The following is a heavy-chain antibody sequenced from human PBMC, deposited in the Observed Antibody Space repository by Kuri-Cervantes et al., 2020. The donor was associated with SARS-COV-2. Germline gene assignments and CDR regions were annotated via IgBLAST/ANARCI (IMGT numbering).Heavy chain of an antibody. D-gene: IGHD2-21*01. CDR2: INPSGGST. CDR1: GYTFTSYY. J-gene: IGHJ4*02. CDR3: YCAPKEGFDS. Sequence: ASVKVSCKASGYTFTSYYMHWVRQAPGQGLEWMGIINPSGGSTSYAQKFQGRVTMTRDTSTSTVYMELSSLTSEDTVIYYCYCAPKEGFDSWGQGTLVTVSS. V-gene: IGHV1-46*01.